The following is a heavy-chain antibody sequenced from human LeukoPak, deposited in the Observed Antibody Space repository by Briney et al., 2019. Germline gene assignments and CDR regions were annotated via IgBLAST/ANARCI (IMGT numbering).Heavy chain of an antibody. CDR2: VNHIGST. D-gene: IGHD4-23*01. V-gene: IGHV4-34*01. Sequence: SETLSLTCAVYGGSFSGYYWSWIRQPPGKGLEWIGDVNHIGSTNYNPSLKSRVSISVDTSKNQFSLRLSSVTAADTAVYYCARQGAWANSVDFWGQGTLVIVSS. CDR3: ARQGAWANSVDF. J-gene: IGHJ4*02. CDR1: GGSFSGYY.